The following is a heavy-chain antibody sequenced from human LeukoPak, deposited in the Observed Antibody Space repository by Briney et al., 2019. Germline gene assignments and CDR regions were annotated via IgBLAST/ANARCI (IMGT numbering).Heavy chain of an antibody. CDR1: GFTFSRYW. J-gene: IGHJ4*02. CDR3: ARDDGSGWYGY. CDR2: INSDGSST. Sequence: TGGSLRLSCAASGFTFSRYWMHWVRQAPGKGLVWVSRINSDGSSTSYADSVKGRFTISRDNAKNTLYLQMNSLRAEDTAVYYCARDDGSGWYGYWGQGTLVTVSS. D-gene: IGHD6-19*01. V-gene: IGHV3-74*01.